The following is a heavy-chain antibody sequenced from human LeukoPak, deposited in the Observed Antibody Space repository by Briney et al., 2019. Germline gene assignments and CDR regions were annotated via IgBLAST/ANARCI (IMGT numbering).Heavy chain of an antibody. D-gene: IGHD5-12*01. CDR3: ARAGGYQSFDY. CDR2: VSSGSSYI. CDR1: GFTFSTYS. Sequence: KSGGSLRLSCAASGFTFSTYSMSWVRQAPGKGLEWVSSVSSGSSYIYYADSVKGRFTISRDNAKNSLYLQMNSLRAEDTVVYYCARAGGYQSFDYWGQGTLVTVSS. J-gene: IGHJ4*02. V-gene: IGHV3-21*01.